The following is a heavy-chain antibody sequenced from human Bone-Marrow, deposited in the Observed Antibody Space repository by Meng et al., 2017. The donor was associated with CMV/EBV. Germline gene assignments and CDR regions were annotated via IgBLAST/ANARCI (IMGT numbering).Heavy chain of an antibody. CDR1: GGSISSYY. Sequence: SETLSLTCTVSGGSISSYYWSWIRQPPGKGLEWIGYIYYSGSTNYNPSLKSRVTISVDTSKNQFSLKLSSVTAADTAVYYCARDSEGGFLEWVYFDYWGQGTLVTVSS. CDR2: IYYSGST. J-gene: IGHJ4*02. D-gene: IGHD3-3*01. CDR3: ARDSEGGFLEWVYFDY. V-gene: IGHV4-59*01.